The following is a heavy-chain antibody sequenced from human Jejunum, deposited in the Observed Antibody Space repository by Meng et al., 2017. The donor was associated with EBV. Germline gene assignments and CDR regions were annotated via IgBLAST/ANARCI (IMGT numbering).Heavy chain of an antibody. J-gene: IGHJ4*02. CDR2: IYYSGST. Sequence: QVQLQVAGPGLVKPSGTRSLTCAVSGDAMDSRNWWSWARQSPERGLEWIGEIYYSGSTNYNPSLKSRVTILVDRSENHFSLHLSSVTAADTAVYYCVRGGDYCLVYWGQGTLVTVSS. D-gene: IGHD2-21*02. CDR1: GDAMDSRNW. V-gene: IGHV4-4*02. CDR3: VRGGDYCLVY.